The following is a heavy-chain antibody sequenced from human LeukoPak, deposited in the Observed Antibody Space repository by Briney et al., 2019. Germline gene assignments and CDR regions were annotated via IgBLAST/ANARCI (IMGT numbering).Heavy chain of an antibody. CDR3: ARGPYYYDSSGYRTYYFDY. V-gene: IGHV1-69*05. J-gene: IGHJ4*02. D-gene: IGHD3-22*01. CDR2: IIPIFGTA. Sequence: GSSVKVSCKASGGTLSSYAISWVRQAPGQGLEWMGGIIPIFGTANYAQKFQGRVTITTDESTSTAYMELSSLRSEDTAVYYCARGPYYYDSSGYRTYYFDYWGQGTLVTVSS. CDR1: GGTLSSYA.